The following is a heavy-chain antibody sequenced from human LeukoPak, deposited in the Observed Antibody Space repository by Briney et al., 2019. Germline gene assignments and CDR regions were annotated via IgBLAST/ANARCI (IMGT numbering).Heavy chain of an antibody. CDR3: ARDGGEYCSGGSCYSVDY. V-gene: IGHV1-2*06. CDR2: INPNSGGT. CDR1: GYTFTGYY. D-gene: IGHD2-15*01. J-gene: IGHJ4*02. Sequence: GASVKVSCKASGYTFTGYYMHWVRQAPGQGLEWMGRINPNSGGTNYAQKFQGRVTMTRDTSISTAYMELSSLRSEDTAVYYCARDGGEYCSGGSCYSVDYWGQGTLVTVSS.